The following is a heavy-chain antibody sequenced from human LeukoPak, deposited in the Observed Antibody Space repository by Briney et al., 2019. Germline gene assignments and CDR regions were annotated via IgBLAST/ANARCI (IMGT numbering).Heavy chain of an antibody. J-gene: IGHJ4*02. CDR1: GFTFSDYY. Sequence: GSLRLSCAASGFTFSDYYMSWIRQAPGKGLEWVSYFSSSGTTIYYADSVKGRFTISRDNSKNTLYLQMNSLRAEDTAVYYCAREPQYYGNDYWGQGTLVTVSS. D-gene: IGHD3-10*01. CDR3: AREPQYYGNDY. V-gene: IGHV3-11*01. CDR2: FSSSGTTI.